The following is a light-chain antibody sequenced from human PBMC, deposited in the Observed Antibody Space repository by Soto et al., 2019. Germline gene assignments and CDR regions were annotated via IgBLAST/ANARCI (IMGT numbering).Light chain of an antibody. CDR1: QSVSSY. V-gene: IGKV3D-15*01. J-gene: IGKJ5*01. CDR3: QQYYNWPPIT. CDR2: DVS. Sequence: EIVMTQPPATLSVSPGERATLSCRASQSVSSYLAWYQQKPGQPPRLLIYDVSTRAAGIPARFSGSGSGTEFTLTITSLQSEDLAVYYCQQYYNWPPITFGPGTRLEIK.